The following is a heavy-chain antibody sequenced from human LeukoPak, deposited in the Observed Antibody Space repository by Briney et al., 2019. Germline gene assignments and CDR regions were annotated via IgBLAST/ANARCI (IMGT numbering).Heavy chain of an antibody. CDR3: ATREHRLQRTPGDY. D-gene: IGHD1-26*01. V-gene: IGHV4-39*05. Sequence: PSESPSLTCTVSGGSVTLTDYYWGWIRLPPGRGLEWIATISHSGTTYFNPALQSRVSISLDESKNQFSLCLKSVTAADTAVYYCATREHRLQRTPGDYWGPGTLVTVSS. CDR2: ISHSGTT. J-gene: IGHJ4*02. CDR1: GGSVTLTDYY.